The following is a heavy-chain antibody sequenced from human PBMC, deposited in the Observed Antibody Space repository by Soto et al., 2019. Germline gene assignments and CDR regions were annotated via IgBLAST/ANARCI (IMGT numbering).Heavy chain of an antibody. V-gene: IGHV1-8*01. CDR2: MNPNSGNT. J-gene: IGHJ5*02. CDR3: ARGLGQSITIFGVVPPYNWFDP. Sequence: ASVKVSCKASGYTFTSYDINWVRQATGQGLEWMGWMNPNSGNTGYAQKFQGRVTMTRNTSISTAYMELSSLRSEDTAVYYCARGLGQSITIFGVVPPYNWFDPWGQGTLVTVSS. CDR1: GYTFTSYD. D-gene: IGHD3-3*01.